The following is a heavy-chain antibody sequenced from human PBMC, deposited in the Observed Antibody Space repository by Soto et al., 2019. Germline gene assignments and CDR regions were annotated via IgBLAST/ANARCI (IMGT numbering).Heavy chain of an antibody. CDR3: ARYRTYYYDSSGYRKAFDI. V-gene: IGHV1-69*06. CDR1: GGTFSSYA. CDR2: IIPIFGTA. J-gene: IGHJ3*02. D-gene: IGHD3-22*01. Sequence: ASVKVSCKASGGTFSSYAISWVRQAPGQGLEWMGGIIPIFGTANYAQKFQGGVTITADKSTSTAYMELSSLRSEDTAVYYCARYRTYYYDSSGYRKAFDIWGQGTMVTVSS.